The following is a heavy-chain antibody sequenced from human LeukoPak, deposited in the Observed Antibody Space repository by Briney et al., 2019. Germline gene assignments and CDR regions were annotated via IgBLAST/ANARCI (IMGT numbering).Heavy chain of an antibody. CDR3: AKENFIAVAGIPPGAFDI. CDR1: GFTFSSYA. Sequence: GGSLRLSCAASGFTFSSYAMHWVRQAPGKGLEWVAVIWYDGSNKYYADSVKGRFTISRDNSKNTLYLQMNSLRAEDTAVYYCAKENFIAVAGIPPGAFDIWGQGTMVTVSS. V-gene: IGHV3-30*02. CDR2: IWYDGSNK. D-gene: IGHD6-19*01. J-gene: IGHJ3*02.